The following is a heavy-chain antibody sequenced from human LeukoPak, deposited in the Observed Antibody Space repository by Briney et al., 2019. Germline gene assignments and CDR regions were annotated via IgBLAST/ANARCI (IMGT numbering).Heavy chain of an antibody. J-gene: IGHJ4*02. CDR3: ARTIMVRGVIDS. D-gene: IGHD3-10*01. CDR2: IDWDDDT. V-gene: IGHV2-70*11. CDR1: GGSISSYYW. Sequence: TLSLTCTVSGGSISSYYWSWIRQPPGKALEWLARIDWDDDTYYSTSLKTRLTISKDTSKNQVVLTMTNMDPVDTGTYYCARTIMVRGVIDSWGQGTLVTVSS.